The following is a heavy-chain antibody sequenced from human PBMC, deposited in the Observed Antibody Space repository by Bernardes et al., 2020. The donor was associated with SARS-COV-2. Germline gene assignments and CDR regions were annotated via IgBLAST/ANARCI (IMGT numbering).Heavy chain of an antibody. D-gene: IGHD3-22*01. CDR1: GYTFTGYY. J-gene: IGHJ6*02. Sequence: ASVKVSCKASGYTFTGYYIHWVRQDPGQGLEWMGWINPNSGGTNYAQKFQGRVTMTRDTSISTAYMEVSRLRSDDTAVYYCALPPTNYDRYGMDVWGQGTTVTVSS. CDR2: INPNSGGT. CDR3: ALPPTNYDRYGMDV. V-gene: IGHV1-2*02.